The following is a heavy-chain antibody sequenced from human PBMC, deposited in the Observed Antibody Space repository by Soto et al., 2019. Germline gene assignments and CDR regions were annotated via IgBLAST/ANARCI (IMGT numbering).Heavy chain of an antibody. CDR3: ARDLGGAPAY. Sequence: SVKVSCKASGGTFSSYAISWVRQAPGQGLEWMGGIIPIFDTANYAQKFQGRVTITADESTSTANMELRSLRSDDTAVYYCARDLGGAPAYWGQGTLVTAPQ. CDR2: IIPIFDTA. J-gene: IGHJ4*02. CDR1: GGTFSSYA. V-gene: IGHV1-69*13. D-gene: IGHD1-26*01.